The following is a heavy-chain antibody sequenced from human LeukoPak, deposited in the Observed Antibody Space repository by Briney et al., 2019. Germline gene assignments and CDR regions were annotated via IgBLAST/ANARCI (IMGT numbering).Heavy chain of an antibody. CDR3: AKNRVDTAMANPPAY. J-gene: IGHJ4*02. Sequence: PGGSLRLSCAASGFTFSSYAMSWVRQAPGEGLQWVSGISGSGSGTYYADSVRGRFTISRDNSKNTLYLQMNSLRAEDTAVYYCAKNRVDTAMANPPAYWGQGTLVTVSS. CDR1: GFTFSSYA. CDR2: ISGSGSGT. D-gene: IGHD5-18*01. V-gene: IGHV3-23*01.